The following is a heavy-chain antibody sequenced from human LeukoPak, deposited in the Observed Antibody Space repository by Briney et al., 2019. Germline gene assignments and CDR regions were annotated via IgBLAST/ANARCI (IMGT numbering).Heavy chain of an antibody. CDR2: IYPDDSDT. V-gene: IGHV5-51*01. CDR1: GYSFTTYW. Sequence: GESLKISCKGSGYSFTTYWIAWVRQLPGKGLEWMWFIYPDDSDTRYSPSFQGQVTISADKSISTAYLQWSSLKASDTAMYYCARTRPSLDAFDIWGQGTMVTVSS. CDR3: ARTRPSLDAFDI. D-gene: IGHD3-16*02. J-gene: IGHJ3*02.